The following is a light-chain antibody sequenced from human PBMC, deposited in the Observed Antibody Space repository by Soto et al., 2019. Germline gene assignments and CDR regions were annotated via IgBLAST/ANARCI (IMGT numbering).Light chain of an antibody. CDR1: QSISSW. J-gene: IGKJ1*01. V-gene: IGKV1-5*01. CDR2: DAS. CDR3: QQYNSYSWT. Sequence: DIQMTKSPSTLSASVGDRVTITCRASQSISSWLAWYQQKPGKAPKLLIYDASSLESGVPSRFSGSGSGTKFTLTISILQPDDFATYCCQQYNSYSWTFGQGTKVEIK.